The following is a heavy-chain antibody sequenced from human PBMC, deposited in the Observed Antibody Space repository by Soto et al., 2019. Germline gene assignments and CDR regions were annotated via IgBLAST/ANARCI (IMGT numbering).Heavy chain of an antibody. D-gene: IGHD2-15*01. V-gene: IGHV3-7*01. CDR3: ARDIVVVVANHGQNWFDT. CDR1: GFTFSSYW. J-gene: IGHJ5*02. CDR2: IKQDGSEK. Sequence: GGSLRLSCAASGFTFSSYWMSWVRQAPGKGLEWVANIKQDGSEKYYVDSVKGRFTISRDNAKNSLYLQMNSLRDEDTAVYYCARDIVVVVANHGQNWFDTWGKGTMVTVSS.